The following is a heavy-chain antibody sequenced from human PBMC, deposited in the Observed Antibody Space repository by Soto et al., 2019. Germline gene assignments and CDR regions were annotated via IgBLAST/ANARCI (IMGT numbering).Heavy chain of an antibody. Sequence: ASVKVSCKASCYTFTSYGMSWVRQAPEQGLEWMGWISAYNGNTNYAQKLQGRFTMTTDTSTSTAYMELRSLRSDDTAVYYCARVNGTSSLYQYYYYGMDVWGQGTTVTVSS. D-gene: IGHD6-13*01. CDR3: ARVNGTSSLYQYYYYGMDV. V-gene: IGHV1-18*01. CDR1: CYTFTSYG. J-gene: IGHJ6*02. CDR2: ISAYNGNT.